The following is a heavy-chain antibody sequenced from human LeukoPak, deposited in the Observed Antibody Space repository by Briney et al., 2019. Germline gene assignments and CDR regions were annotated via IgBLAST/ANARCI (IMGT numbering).Heavy chain of an antibody. CDR2: VVTSGTTT. V-gene: IGHV3-48*02. D-gene: IGHD3-16*01. Sequence: GGSLRPSCTASGFTFSGYSMNWVRQAPGKGLEWVSYVVTSGTTTSYADSVKGRFTISRDNAKNSLYLQMNNLRDEDTAVYYCARILGLTLDYWGQGILVTVSS. CDR3: ARILGLTLDY. J-gene: IGHJ4*02. CDR1: GFTFSGYS.